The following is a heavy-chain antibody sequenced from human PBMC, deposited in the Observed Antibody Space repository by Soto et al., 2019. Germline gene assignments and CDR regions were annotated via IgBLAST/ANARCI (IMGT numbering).Heavy chain of an antibody. CDR3: ARGGPFDYDILTGDYYYGMDV. J-gene: IGHJ6*02. V-gene: IGHV4-59*06. Sequence: PSETLSLTCSVSGGSISTYYWSWIRQHPGKGLEWIGYIYYSGSTYYNPSLKSRVTISVDTSKNQFSLKLSSVTAADTAVYYCARGGPFDYDILTGDYYYGMDVWGQGTTVTVSS. CDR2: IYYSGST. D-gene: IGHD3-9*01. CDR1: GGSISTYY.